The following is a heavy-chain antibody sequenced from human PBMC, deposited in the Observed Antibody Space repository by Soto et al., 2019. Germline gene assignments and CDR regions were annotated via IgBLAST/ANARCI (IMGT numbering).Heavy chain of an antibody. CDR1: GLSLTRYS. CDR2: ISSTTNYI. V-gene: IGHV3-21*06. J-gene: IGHJ4*02. Sequence: GSLRLSCAAAGLSLTRYSMTWVRQAPGKGLEWVSSISSTTNYIYYGDSMKGRFTISRDNAKNSLYLEMNSLRAEDTAVYYWARESEDLTSNFDYWGQGTLVTVSS. CDR3: ARESEDLTSNFDY.